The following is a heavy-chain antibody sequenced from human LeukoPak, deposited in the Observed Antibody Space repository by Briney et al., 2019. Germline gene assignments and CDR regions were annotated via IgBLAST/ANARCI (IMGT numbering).Heavy chain of an antibody. V-gene: IGHV4-30-2*01. D-gene: IGHD3-3*01. CDR1: GGSISSGGYS. CDR3: ARGRELGTYYDFWSGYYRGAWFDP. Sequence: SQTLSLTCAVSGGSISSGGYSWSWIRQPPGKGLEWIGYIYHSGSTYYNPSLKSRVTISVDRSKNQFSLKLSSVTAADTAVYYCARGRELGTYYDFWSGYYRGAWFDPWGQGTLVTVSS. J-gene: IGHJ5*02. CDR2: IYHSGST.